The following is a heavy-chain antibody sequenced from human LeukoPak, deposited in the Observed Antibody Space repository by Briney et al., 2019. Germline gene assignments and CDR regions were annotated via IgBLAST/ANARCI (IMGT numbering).Heavy chain of an antibody. CDR3: AMSILQMRPDF. V-gene: IGHV4-4*02. Sequence: SETLSLTCAVSGDSINNNNWWNWVRQSPGKGLEWIGEIFRSGSTNYNPSLKSRVILSVDKSKNQFSLTLTSVTAADTAVYYCAMSILQMRPDFWGQGALVTVSS. CDR2: IFRSGST. CDR1: GDSINNNNW. D-gene: IGHD5-24*01. J-gene: IGHJ4*02.